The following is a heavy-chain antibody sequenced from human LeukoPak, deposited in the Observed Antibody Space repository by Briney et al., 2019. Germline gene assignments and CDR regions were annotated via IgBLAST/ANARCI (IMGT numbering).Heavy chain of an antibody. CDR2: INPNSGGT. CDR1: GYTFTSYG. J-gene: IGHJ4*02. CDR3: ARVARDSSSWYLRYFDY. Sequence: ASVKVSCKASGYTFTSYGISWVRQAPGQGLEWMGRINPNSGGTNYAQKFQGRVTMTRDTSISTAYMELSRLRSDDTAVYYCARVARDSSSWYLRYFDYWGQGTLVTVSS. D-gene: IGHD6-13*01. V-gene: IGHV1-2*06.